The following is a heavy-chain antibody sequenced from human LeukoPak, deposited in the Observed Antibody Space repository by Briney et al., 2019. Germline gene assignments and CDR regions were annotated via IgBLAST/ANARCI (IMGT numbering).Heavy chain of an antibody. CDR2: INHSGST. J-gene: IGHJ4*02. Sequence: SETLSLTCTVSGYSISSGYYWGWIRQPPGKGLEWIGSINHSGSTYYNPSLKSRVTISVDTSKNQFSLKLSSVTAADTAMYYCAKSNGYGLIDYWGQGTLVTVSS. CDR1: GYSISSGYY. V-gene: IGHV4-38-2*02. D-gene: IGHD5-12*01. CDR3: AKSNGYGLIDY.